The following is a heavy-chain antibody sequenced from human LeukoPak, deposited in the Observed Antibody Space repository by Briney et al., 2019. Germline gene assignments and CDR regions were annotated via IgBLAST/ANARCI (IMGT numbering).Heavy chain of an antibody. D-gene: IGHD3-10*01. CDR2: ISYDGSNK. Sequence: PGRSLRLSCAASGFTFSSYAMHWVRQAPGKGLEWVAVISYDGSNKYYADSVKGRFTISRDNSKNTLYLQMNSLRAEDTAVYYCARASYGSASPWGQGTLVTVPS. CDR3: ARASYGSASP. CDR1: GFTFSSYA. J-gene: IGHJ5*02. V-gene: IGHV3-30-3*01.